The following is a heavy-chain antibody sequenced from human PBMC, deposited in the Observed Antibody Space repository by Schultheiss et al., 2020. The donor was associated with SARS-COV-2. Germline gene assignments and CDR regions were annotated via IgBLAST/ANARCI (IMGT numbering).Heavy chain of an antibody. CDR2: INHSGST. V-gene: IGHV4-34*01. J-gene: IGHJ4*02. Sequence: SETLSLTCTVSGGSISSYYWSWLRQPPGTGLEWIGEINHSGSTNYNPSLKSRVTISVDTSKNQFSLKLSSVTAADTAVYYCAKDRPTPRYFDYWGQGTLVTVSS. CDR1: GGSISSYY. CDR3: AKDRPTPRYFDY. D-gene: IGHD2-15*01.